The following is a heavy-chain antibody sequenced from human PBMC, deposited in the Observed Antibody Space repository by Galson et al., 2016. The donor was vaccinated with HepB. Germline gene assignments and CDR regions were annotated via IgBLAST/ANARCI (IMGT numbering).Heavy chain of an antibody. D-gene: IGHD1-1*01. J-gene: IGHJ4*02. CDR3: AKGGPEGTGTLDS. CDR2: IDEDGSET. V-gene: IGHV3-74*01. CDR1: GFIFSYDW. Sequence: SLRLSCAASGFIFSYDWMHWVRQTEGRGLTYIAHIDEDGSETSYADSVKGRFTISRDNAMDTVYLQMDRLRADDTGVYFYAKGGPEGTGTLDSWGQGTQVTVSS.